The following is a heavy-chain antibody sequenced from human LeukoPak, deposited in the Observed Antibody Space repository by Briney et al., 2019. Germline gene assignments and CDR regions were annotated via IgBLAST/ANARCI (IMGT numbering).Heavy chain of an antibody. D-gene: IGHD1-26*01. CDR3: AKDARIVGASAHFDY. CDR1: GFTFSNYA. J-gene: IGHJ4*02. CDR2: ISGSGDST. Sequence: PGGSLRLSCAASGFTFSNYAMRWVRQAPGKGLEWVSGISGSGDSTYYADSVKGRFTISRDNSKNTLYLQTNSLRAEDTAVYYCAKDARIVGASAHFDYWGQGTLVTVSS. V-gene: IGHV3-23*01.